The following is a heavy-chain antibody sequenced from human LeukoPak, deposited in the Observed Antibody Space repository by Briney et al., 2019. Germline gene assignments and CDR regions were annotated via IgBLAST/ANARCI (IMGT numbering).Heavy chain of an antibody. Sequence: GGSLRLSCAASGFTFSSYAMSWVRQAPGKGLEWVSAISSSSSTIYYADSVRGRFTISRDNAKNSLYLQMNSLRAEDTAVYYCARDGGGGVVVVPAAELGFQHWGQGTLVTVSS. CDR2: ISSSSSTI. J-gene: IGHJ1*01. D-gene: IGHD2-2*01. V-gene: IGHV3-48*01. CDR1: GFTFSSYA. CDR3: ARDGGGGVVVVPAAELGFQH.